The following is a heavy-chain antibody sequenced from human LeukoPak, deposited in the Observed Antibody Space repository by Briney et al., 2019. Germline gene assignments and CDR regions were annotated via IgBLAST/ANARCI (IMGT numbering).Heavy chain of an antibody. V-gene: IGHV3-33*01. CDR1: GVTFSSYG. CDR2: IWYDGSNK. CDR3: ARDTASWNYANNFDY. J-gene: IGHJ4*02. Sequence: PGGSLRLSCAASGVTFSSYGMHWVRQAPGKGLEWVAVIWYDGSNKYYADCVKGRFTISRDNSKNTLYLQMNSLRAEHRDVYYCARDTASWNYANNFDYGGQGPVVTVSS. D-gene: IGHD1-7*01.